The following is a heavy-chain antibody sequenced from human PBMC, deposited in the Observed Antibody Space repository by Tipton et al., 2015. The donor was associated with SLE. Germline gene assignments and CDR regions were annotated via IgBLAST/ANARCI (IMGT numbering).Heavy chain of an antibody. D-gene: IGHD2-2*01. CDR3: ARAKRSSTTWGYWFDP. J-gene: IGHJ5*02. CDR1: GASISSHY. CDR2: IYNNGNT. Sequence: TLSLTCTVSGASISSHYWNWIRQPPGKGLEWIGNIYNNGNTNYNPSLKSRVTISVGTSRNQFFLKLSSVTAADTALYYCARAKRSSTTWGYWFDPWGQGTLATVSS. V-gene: IGHV4-59*11.